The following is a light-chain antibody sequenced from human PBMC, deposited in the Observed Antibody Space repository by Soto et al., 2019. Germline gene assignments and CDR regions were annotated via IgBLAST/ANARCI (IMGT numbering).Light chain of an antibody. CDR3: HQYGDSAHT. V-gene: IGKV3-20*01. CDR1: QSVRNGA. Sequence: EIVLTQSPGTLCLSPGEGATVSCRASQSVRNGALAWYQQKPGQAPRLLNFGASSRATDIPDRFSASGAGTHFTRTISRLEPEDFAVYYCHQYGDSAHTFGQGTKLDIK. J-gene: IGKJ2*01. CDR2: GAS.